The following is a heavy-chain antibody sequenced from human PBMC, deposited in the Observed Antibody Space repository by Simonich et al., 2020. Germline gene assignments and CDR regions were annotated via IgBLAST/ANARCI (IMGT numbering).Heavy chain of an antibody. V-gene: IGHV4-34*01. D-gene: IGHD3-9*01. CDR1: GVFFSGYY. J-gene: IGHJ5*02. CDR3: ARCGLVNYDILTGYHNWFDP. Sequence: QVQLQQWGAGLLKPSETLSLTCAVYGVFFSGYYWSWIRQPPGKGLAWIGEINHSGVNTYNPSLNSRSTISVDTAKNQFSLNLSSVTAADTAVYYCARCGLVNYDILTGYHNWFDPWGQGTLVTVSS. CDR2: INHSGVN.